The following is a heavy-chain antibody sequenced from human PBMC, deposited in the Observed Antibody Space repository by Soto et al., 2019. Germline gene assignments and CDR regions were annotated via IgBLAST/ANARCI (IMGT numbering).Heavy chain of an antibody. V-gene: IGHV3-23*01. CDR1: GFTFSSYA. CDR2: ISGSGGST. J-gene: IGHJ6*03. CDR3: AKAVCGGPKLRCPYYYYYMDV. D-gene: IGHD4-17*01. Sequence: GGSLRLSCAASGFTFSSYAMSWVRQAPGKGLEWVSAISGSGGSTYYADSVKGRFTISRDNSKNTLYLQMNSLRAEDTAVYYCAKAVCGGPKLRCPYYYYYMDVWGKGTTVTVSS.